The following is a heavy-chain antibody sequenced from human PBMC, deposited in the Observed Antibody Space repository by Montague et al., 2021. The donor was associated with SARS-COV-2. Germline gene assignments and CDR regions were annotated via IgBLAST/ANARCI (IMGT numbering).Heavy chain of an antibody. D-gene: IGHD3-10*01. CDR1: GFTFNNFA. Sequence: SLRLSFAASGFTFNNFAMHWVRQAPGKGPEWVAVISYDGSIKYYADSLRGRFTISRDSSKKTLYLQMNILSGEDTAVYYCAKNRDIFWFGEGRDSMDVWGQGTTVIVSS. CDR2: ISYDGSIK. J-gene: IGHJ6*02. CDR3: AKNRDIFWFGEGRDSMDV. V-gene: IGHV3-30*18.